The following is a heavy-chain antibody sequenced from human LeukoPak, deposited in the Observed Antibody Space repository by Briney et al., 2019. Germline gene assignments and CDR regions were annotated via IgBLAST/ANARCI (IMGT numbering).Heavy chain of an antibody. V-gene: IGHV4-34*01. CDR3: ARVPAARGYYYYYYMDV. CDR1: GGSFSGYY. CDR2: INHSGST. D-gene: IGHD2-2*01. Sequence: TSETLSLTCAVYGGSFSGYYWSWIRQPPGKGLEWIGEINHSGSTNYNPSLKSRVTISVDTSKNQFSLKLSSVTAADTAVYYCARVPAARGYYYYYYMDVWGKGTTVTVSS. J-gene: IGHJ6*03.